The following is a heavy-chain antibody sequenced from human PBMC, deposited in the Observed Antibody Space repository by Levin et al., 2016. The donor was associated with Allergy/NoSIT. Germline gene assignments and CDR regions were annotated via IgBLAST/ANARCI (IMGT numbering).Heavy chain of an antibody. D-gene: IGHD2-2*01. V-gene: IGHV5-51*01. Sequence: VRQMPGKGLEWMGAIFPGDSDTGYSPSFQGQVTMSVDSSMNTAYLQWSILKPSDTAMYFCARHQGYQEPNDFWGQGTLVTVSS. J-gene: IGHJ4*02. CDR2: IFPGDSDT. CDR3: ARHQGYQEPNDF.